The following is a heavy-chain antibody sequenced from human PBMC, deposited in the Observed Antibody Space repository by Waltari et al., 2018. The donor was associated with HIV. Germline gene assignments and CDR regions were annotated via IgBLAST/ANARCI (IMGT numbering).Heavy chain of an antibody. CDR2: INHSGST. D-gene: IGHD6-6*01. CDR1: GGSFSGYY. V-gene: IGHV4-34*01. J-gene: IGHJ4*02. CDR3: ARGSPRMEYSSSRRQFDY. Sequence: QVQLQQWGAGLLKPSETLSLTCAVYGGSFSGYYWSLIRPPPGKGLEWIGEINHSGSTNYNPSLKSRVTISVDTSKNQFSLKLSSVTAADTAVYYCARGSPRMEYSSSRRQFDYWGQGTLVTVSS.